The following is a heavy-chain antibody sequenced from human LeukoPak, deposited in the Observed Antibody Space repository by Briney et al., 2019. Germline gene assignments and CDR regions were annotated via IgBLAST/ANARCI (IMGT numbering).Heavy chain of an antibody. J-gene: IGHJ6*03. CDR2: IIPMFGTA. CDR1: GGTFSSYA. D-gene: IGHD2-2*01. Sequence: SVSVSCTASGGTFSSYAISWVRQAPGQGLEWMGGIIPMFGTANYAQKFQGRVTITADESTSTAYMELSSLRSEDTAVYYCARGRCSSTSCHYYYYYYYMDVWGKGTTVTVSS. V-gene: IGHV1-69*13. CDR3: ARGRCSSTSCHYYYYYYYMDV.